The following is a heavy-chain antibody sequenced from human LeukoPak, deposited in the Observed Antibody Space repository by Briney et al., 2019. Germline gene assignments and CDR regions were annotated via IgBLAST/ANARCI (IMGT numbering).Heavy chain of an antibody. D-gene: IGHD2-15*01. V-gene: IGHV3-13*01. CDR1: GLTLSNYA. Sequence: GGSLRLSCAASGLTLSNYAMSWVRQATGKGLEWVSAIGTAGDTYYPGSVKGRFTISRENAKNSLYLQMNSLRAGDTAVYYCARARVGVVVAATPSDYYFDYWGQGTLVTVSS. J-gene: IGHJ4*02. CDR3: ARARVGVVVAATPSDYYFDY. CDR2: IGTAGDT.